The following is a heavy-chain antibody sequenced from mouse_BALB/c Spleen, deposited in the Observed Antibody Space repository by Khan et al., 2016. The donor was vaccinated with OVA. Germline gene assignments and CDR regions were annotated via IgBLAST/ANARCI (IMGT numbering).Heavy chain of an antibody. CDR3: ARIQGGDFDY. CDR1: GYSITSDYA. J-gene: IGHJ2*01. Sequence: EVKLEVSGPGLVKPSQSLSLSCTVSGYSITSDYAWNWIRQLPGNILEWMGYISYSGNTKYNPSLKSRISITRDTSKNQFFLQLNFVTVEDTATYYCARIQGGDFDYWGQGTTLTVSS. CDR2: ISYSGNT. V-gene: IGHV3-2*02. D-gene: IGHD3-2*02.